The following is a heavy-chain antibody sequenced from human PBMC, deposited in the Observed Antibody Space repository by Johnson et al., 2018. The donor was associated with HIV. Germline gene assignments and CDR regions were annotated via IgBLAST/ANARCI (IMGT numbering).Heavy chain of an antibody. J-gene: IGHJ3*02. CDR1: GFTVSSNY. CDR3: ARVMVQGDAFDI. CDR2: IYRGGRT. Sequence: VQLVESGGGVVQPGRSLRLSCAASGFTVSSNYMTWVRQAPGKGLEWVADIYRGGRTYYADSVKGRFTISRDNSKNTLYLQMNSLRAEDTAVYYCARVMVQGDAFDIWGQGTMVTVSS. V-gene: IGHV3-66*01. D-gene: IGHD3-10*01.